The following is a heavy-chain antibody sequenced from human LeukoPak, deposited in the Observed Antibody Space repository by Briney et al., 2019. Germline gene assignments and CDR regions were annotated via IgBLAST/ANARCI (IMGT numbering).Heavy chain of an antibody. D-gene: IGHD5-18*01. CDR2: IYSGGTT. Sequence: PGGSLRLSCAASGFTVSSNYMSWVRQAPGKWLEWVSVIYSGGTTYYADSVKGRFTISRDNSKNTLHLQMNSLRAEDTAVYYCARDQYSYAHAAHWGQGTLVTVSS. CDR1: GFTVSSNY. J-gene: IGHJ4*02. CDR3: ARDQYSYAHAAH. V-gene: IGHV3-66*01.